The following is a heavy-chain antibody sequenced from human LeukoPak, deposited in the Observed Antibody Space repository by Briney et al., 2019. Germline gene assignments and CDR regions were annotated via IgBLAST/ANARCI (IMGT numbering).Heavy chain of an antibody. V-gene: IGHV4-61*02. Sequence: PSETLSLTCSVSGDSISSGSYYWSWIRQPAGKGLEWIGRIYTSGSTNYIPSLKSRLTISVDTSKNQFSLRLSSVTAADTAVYFCAREVAGTPWIDYWGQGTLVTVSP. CDR1: GDSISSGSYY. CDR2: IYTSGST. D-gene: IGHD6-19*01. J-gene: IGHJ4*02. CDR3: AREVAGTPWIDY.